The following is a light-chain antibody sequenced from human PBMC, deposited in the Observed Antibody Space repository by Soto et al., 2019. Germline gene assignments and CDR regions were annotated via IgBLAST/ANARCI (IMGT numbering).Light chain of an antibody. J-gene: IGLJ1*01. V-gene: IGLV1-40*01. CDR3: HSYDSSMSGYV. Sequence: QSVLTLPPSVSGAPGQRVTISCTGSSSNIGAGYDVHWYQQLPGTAPKLLIYGNSNRPSGVPDRFSGSKSGTSASLAITGLQDEDEADYYCHSYDSSMSGYVFGCWTTATVL. CDR1: SSNIGAGYD. CDR2: GNS.